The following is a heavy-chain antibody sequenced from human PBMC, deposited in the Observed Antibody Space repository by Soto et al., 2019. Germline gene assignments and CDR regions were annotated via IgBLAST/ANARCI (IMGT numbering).Heavy chain of an antibody. Sequence: EVQLLQSEGNLVQPGGSLRLSCAASGFTLSNYGMIWVRQAPGKGLEWVSSISGSDGTTYYADSVKGRFTISRDNSKNTLYLQMNTVRAEDTAVYYCAKDTFYDWGQGTLVTVSS. CDR1: GFTLSNYG. J-gene: IGHJ4*02. D-gene: IGHD3-22*01. CDR3: AKDTFYD. CDR2: ISGSDGTT. V-gene: IGHV3-23*01.